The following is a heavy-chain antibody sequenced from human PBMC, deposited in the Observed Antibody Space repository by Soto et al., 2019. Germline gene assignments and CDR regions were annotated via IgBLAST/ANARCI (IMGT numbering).Heavy chain of an antibody. D-gene: IGHD2-2*01. Sequence: QVQLQESGPGLVKPSQTLSLTCTVSGGSISSGGYYWSWIRQHPGKGLEWIGYIYYSGSTYYNPSLTSRVTISVDTSKNQFSLKLSSVTAADTAVYYCARRDIVVVPAAMFRRHHWYFDLWGRGTLVTVSS. CDR2: IYYSGST. J-gene: IGHJ2*01. CDR1: GGSISSGGYY. CDR3: ARRDIVVVPAAMFRRHHWYFDL. V-gene: IGHV4-31*03.